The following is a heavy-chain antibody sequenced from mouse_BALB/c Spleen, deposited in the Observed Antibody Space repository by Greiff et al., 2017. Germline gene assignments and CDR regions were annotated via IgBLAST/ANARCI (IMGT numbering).Heavy chain of an antibody. CDR1: GYSFTSYW. D-gene: IGHD1-3*01. Sequence: VQLQQSGPQLVRPGASVKISCKASGYSFTSYWMHWVKQRPGQGLEWIGMIDPSDSETRLNQKFKDKATLTVDKSSSTAYMQLSSPTSEDSAVYYCARRSGGGYFDYWGQGTTLTVSS. CDR2: IDPSDSET. V-gene: IGHV1S126*01. CDR3: ARRSGGGYFDY. J-gene: IGHJ2*01.